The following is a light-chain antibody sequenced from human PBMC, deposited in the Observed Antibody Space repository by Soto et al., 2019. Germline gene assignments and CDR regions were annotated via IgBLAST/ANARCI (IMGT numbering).Light chain of an antibody. CDR3: QQYTSLYT. V-gene: IGKV1-5*03. Sequence: DIQMTQSPSTLSASVGDRVTITCRASQNINTYLAWYQQKPGKAPKLLIYKASSLDYGVPSRFSGSGSGTEFTLNITSLQPDDFGTYFCQQYTSLYTFGQGTKLQIK. J-gene: IGKJ2*01. CDR1: QNINTY. CDR2: KAS.